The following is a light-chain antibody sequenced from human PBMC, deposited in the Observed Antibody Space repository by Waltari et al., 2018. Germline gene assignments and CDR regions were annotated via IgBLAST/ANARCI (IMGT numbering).Light chain of an antibody. CDR2: LGS. J-gene: IGKJ1*01. V-gene: IGKV2-28*01. CDR1: QSLLHRNGNNY. Sequence: DIVVTQSPLSLPVTPGEPASISCRSSQSLLHRNGNNYLVWYLQKPGQSPQLLIYLGSNRASGVPDRFSGSGSGTDFTLRISRVEAEDVGVYYCMQSLQSLWTFGPGTKVEIK. CDR3: MQSLQSLWT.